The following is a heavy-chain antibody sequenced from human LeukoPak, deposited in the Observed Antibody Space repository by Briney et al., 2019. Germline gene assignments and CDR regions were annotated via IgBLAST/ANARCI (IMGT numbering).Heavy chain of an antibody. D-gene: IGHD5-24*01. V-gene: IGHV3-72*01. CDR2: TRNKADNYAT. Sequence: GGSLRLSCAASGFTFSDYYMDWVRQAPGKGLEWVGRTRNKADNYATVYAASVKGRFTISRDDSKKSVYLQMNSLKSEDTAVYYCARAHNYAFDIWGQGTMVTVSS. CDR1: GFTFSDYY. CDR3: ARAHNYAFDI. J-gene: IGHJ3*02.